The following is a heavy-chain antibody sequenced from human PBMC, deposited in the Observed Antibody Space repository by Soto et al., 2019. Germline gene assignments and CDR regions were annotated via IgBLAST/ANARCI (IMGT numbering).Heavy chain of an antibody. V-gene: IGHV3-30*18. CDR2: ISYDGTYK. CDR3: AKERGDYSIIWPFY. D-gene: IGHD6-13*01. Sequence: QVQLVESGGGVVQPGRSLRLSCAASGSSFSSYGIHWVRQAPGKGLEWVAVISYDGTYKHYADSVKGRFTISRDKSKNCMYLRMTRVRAEETSMNDCAKERGDYSIIWPFYWGQGTLFTVSS. CDR1: GSSFSSYG. J-gene: IGHJ4*02.